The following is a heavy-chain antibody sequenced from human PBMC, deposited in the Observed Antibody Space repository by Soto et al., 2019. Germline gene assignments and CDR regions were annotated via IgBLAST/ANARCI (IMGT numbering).Heavy chain of an antibody. D-gene: IGHD5-12*01. CDR2: ISGSSTYI. CDR3: ARDDKRGYDFGY. CDR1: GFTFSTYS. J-gene: IGHJ4*02. V-gene: IGHV3-21*01. Sequence: EVQLVESGGGLVKPGGSLRLSCAASGFTFSTYSINWVRQAPGKGLEWVSSISGSSTYIFYADSGKGRFTISRDNAKNSLYLQMNSLRAEDTAVYYCARDDKRGYDFGYWGQGTLVTVSS.